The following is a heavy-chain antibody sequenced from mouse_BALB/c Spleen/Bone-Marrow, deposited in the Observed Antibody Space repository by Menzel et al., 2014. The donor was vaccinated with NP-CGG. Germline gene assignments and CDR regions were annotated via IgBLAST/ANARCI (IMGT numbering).Heavy chain of an antibody. V-gene: IGHV14-3*02. CDR1: GFNIKDTY. Sequence: EVQGVESGAELVKPGASVKLSCTASGFNIKDTYMHWVKQRPEQGLEWIGRIDPANGNTKYDPKFQGKATITADTSSNTAYLQLSSLTSEDTAVYYLSITTASWYFDVWGAGTTVTVSS. CDR2: IDPANGNT. D-gene: IGHD1-2*01. CDR3: SITTASWYFDV. J-gene: IGHJ1*01.